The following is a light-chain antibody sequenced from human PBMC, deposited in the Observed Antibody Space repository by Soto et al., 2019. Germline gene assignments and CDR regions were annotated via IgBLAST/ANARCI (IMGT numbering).Light chain of an antibody. CDR2: RNN. CDR1: SSNIGSNY. J-gene: IGLJ3*02. CDR3: AAWDDSLSVWV. Sequence: QLVLTQPPSASGTPGQRVTISCSGSSSNIGSNYVYWYQQRPGTAPKLLICRNNQRPSGVPDRFSGSKSGTSASLAISGLRSEDEADYYCAAWDDSLSVWVFGGGTQLTVL. V-gene: IGLV1-47*01.